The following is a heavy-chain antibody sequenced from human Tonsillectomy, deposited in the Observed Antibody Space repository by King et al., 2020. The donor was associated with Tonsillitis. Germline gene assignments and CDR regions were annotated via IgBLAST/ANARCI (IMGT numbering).Heavy chain of an antibody. CDR1: GDTFSNYA. CDR2: IIPMLDTT. V-gene: IGHV1-69*01. CDR3: ARVGEGGPSSYYGMDV. J-gene: IGHJ6*02. Sequence: VQLVQSGAEVKKPGASVKVSCKASGDTFSNYAISWVRQAPGPGLVWMGVIIPMLDTTTYAQKFQGRGTSTADESRRTAYLELRSLRSEDTGVYYCARVGEGGPSSYYGMDVWGQGTTVTVSS. D-gene: IGHD3-16*01.